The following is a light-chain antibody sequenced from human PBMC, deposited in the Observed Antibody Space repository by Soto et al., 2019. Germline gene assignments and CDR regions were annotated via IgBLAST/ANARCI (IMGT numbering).Light chain of an antibody. CDR3: GTDPGDGTLFVWV. J-gene: IGLJ3*02. V-gene: IGLV9-49*01. CDR2: VGTDGIVG. Sequence: QAVVTQPPSASASLGASVTLTCTLTSAISNYKVDWYQQRPGKGPRFVMRVGTDGIVGSKGDAIPDRFSVSGSGLMRFVTMNNIRDEDEGDCHCGTDPGDGTLFVWVFGGGTKVTVL. CDR1: SAISNYK.